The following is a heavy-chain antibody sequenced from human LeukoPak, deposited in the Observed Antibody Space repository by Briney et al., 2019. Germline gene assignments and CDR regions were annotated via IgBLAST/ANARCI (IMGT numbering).Heavy chain of an antibody. D-gene: IGHD5-18*01. Sequence: GGSLRLSCAASGFTFSSYSMTWVRQAPGKGLEWVSSISSSSSYIYYADSVKGRFTISRDNAKNSLYLRMNSLRAEDTAVYYCALSAAMVPYYFDYWGQGTLVTVSS. CDR2: ISSSSSYI. J-gene: IGHJ4*02. CDR1: GFTFSSYS. CDR3: ALSAAMVPYYFDY. V-gene: IGHV3-21*01.